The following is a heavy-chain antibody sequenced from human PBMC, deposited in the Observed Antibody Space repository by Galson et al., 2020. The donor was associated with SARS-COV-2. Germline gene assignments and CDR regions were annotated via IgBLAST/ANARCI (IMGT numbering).Heavy chain of an antibody. CDR1: GFTFDDYA. Sequence: GGYLRLSCAASGFTFDDYAMHWVRQAPGKGLEWVSGISWNSGSIGYADSVKGRFTISRDNAKNSLYLQMNSLRAEDTALYYCAKEGSYDSSGYCWGQGTLVTVSS. J-gene: IGHJ4*02. CDR2: ISWNSGSI. V-gene: IGHV3-9*01. CDR3: AKEGSYDSSGYC. D-gene: IGHD3-22*01.